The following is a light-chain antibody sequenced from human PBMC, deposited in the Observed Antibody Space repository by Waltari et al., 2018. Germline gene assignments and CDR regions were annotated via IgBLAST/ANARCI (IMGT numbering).Light chain of an antibody. V-gene: IGLV2-14*03. CDR2: DVS. CDR3: SSYTRGRTYV. J-gene: IGLJ1*01. CDR1: STDLGAHDF. Sequence: QSALTQPASVSGSPGQSIAISCSGSSTDLGAHDFVSWYQQHPGNAPKLIIFDVSSRTSGISYRFSGSKFGNTASLTSSGLQAEDEADYYCSSYTRGRTYVFGSGTKVTVL.